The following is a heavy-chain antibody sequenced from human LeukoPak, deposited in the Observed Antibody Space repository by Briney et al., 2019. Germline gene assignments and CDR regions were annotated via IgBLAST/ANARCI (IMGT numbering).Heavy chain of an antibody. J-gene: IGHJ1*01. CDR1: GFIFSNCW. V-gene: IGHV3-7*01. Sequence: PGGSLRLSGETSGFIFSNCWMTWVRQAPGKGLEWVANIKTDASEKYYADSVKGRFTISRDNAKNSLYLQMNSLRAEDTAVYYCATYSTRNAREFQSWGQGTLVTVSS. CDR3: ATYSTRNAREFQS. CDR2: IKTDASEK. D-gene: IGHD4-11*01.